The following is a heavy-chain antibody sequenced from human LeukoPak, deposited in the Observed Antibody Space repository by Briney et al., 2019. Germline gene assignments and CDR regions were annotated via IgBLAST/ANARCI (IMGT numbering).Heavy chain of an antibody. Sequence: GGSLRLSCAASGFTFSSYTMNWVRQPPGKGLEWVSNIGTSSTTIYYADSVKGRFTISRDNAKNSLYLQMNSLRAEDTAVYYCAREDYGEHYFDYWGQGTLVTVSS. CDR3: AREDYGEHYFDY. CDR2: IGTSSTTI. CDR1: GFTFSSYT. D-gene: IGHD4-17*01. J-gene: IGHJ4*02. V-gene: IGHV3-48*01.